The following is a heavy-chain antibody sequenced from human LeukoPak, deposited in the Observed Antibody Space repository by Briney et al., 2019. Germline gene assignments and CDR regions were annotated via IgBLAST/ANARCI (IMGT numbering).Heavy chain of an antibody. V-gene: IGHV4-39*01. D-gene: IGHD4-17*01. Sequence: PSETLSLTCTISGGFISSSSYYWGWIRQPPGKGLEWIGTIYYSGSTYYNPSLKSRVTISVDTSKNQFSLKVSSVTAADTAVYYCARHLTVTTGYYYYYYMDVWGKGTTATVSS. CDR3: ARHLTVTTGYYYYYYMDV. CDR1: GGFISSSSYY. J-gene: IGHJ6*03. CDR2: IYYSGST.